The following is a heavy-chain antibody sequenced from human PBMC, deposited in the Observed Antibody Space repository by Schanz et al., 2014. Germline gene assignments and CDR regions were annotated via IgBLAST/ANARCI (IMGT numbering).Heavy chain of an antibody. CDR2: IRSSSTPI. V-gene: IGHV3-48*01. CDR1: GFTFSDYS. Sequence: EVHLLDSGGGWVQPGGSLRLSCAASGFTFSDYSMNWVRQAPGKGPEWVSYIRSSSTPIYYADSVKGRFTISRDNAKNSLYLQMNSLRAEDTAVYYCARIGGSVFDYWAQGTLVTVSS. CDR3: ARIGGSVFDY. J-gene: IGHJ4*02. D-gene: IGHD3-10*01.